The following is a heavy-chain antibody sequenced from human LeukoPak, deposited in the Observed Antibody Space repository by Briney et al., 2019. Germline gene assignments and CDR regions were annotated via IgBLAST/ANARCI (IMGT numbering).Heavy chain of an antibody. CDR1: GGSISSGGYS. Sequence: SQTLSLTCAVSGGSISSGGYSWSWIRQPPGKGLEWIGYIYHSGSTYYNPSLKSRVTISVDRSKNQFSLKLSSVTAADTAVYYCAREVQLWSPPDSYFDYWGQGTLVTVPS. CDR2: IYHSGST. V-gene: IGHV4-30-2*01. D-gene: IGHD5-18*01. J-gene: IGHJ4*02. CDR3: AREVQLWSPPDSYFDY.